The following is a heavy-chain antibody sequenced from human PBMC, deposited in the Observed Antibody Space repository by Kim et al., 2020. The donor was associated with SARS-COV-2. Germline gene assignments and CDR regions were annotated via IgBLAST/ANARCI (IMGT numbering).Heavy chain of an antibody. CDR1: GFTFSSYA. CDR3: ARVGDIVVVPAASDYGMDV. CDR2: ISYDGSNK. Sequence: GGSLRLSCAASGFTFSSYAMHWVRQAPGKGLEWVAVISYDGSNKYYADSVKGRFTISRDNSKNTLYLQMNSLRAEDTAVYYCARVGDIVVVPAASDYGMDVWGQGTTVTVSS. V-gene: IGHV3-30-3*01. J-gene: IGHJ6*02. D-gene: IGHD2-2*01.